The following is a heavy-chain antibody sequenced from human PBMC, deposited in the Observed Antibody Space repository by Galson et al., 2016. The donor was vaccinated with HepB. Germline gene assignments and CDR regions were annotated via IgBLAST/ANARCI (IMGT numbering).Heavy chain of an antibody. J-gene: IGHJ6*02. CDR1: GYTFTSYG. Sequence: SVKVSCKASGYTFTSYGIGWVRQAPGQGLEWMGWISPYNGDTNYAQKLQGRVTVTTDTSASTAYRELGSLQSDDTAVYYCARGGGSAYYGMDVWGQGTTVTVAS. V-gene: IGHV1-18*01. CDR3: ARGGGSAYYGMDV. D-gene: IGHD1-26*01. CDR2: ISPYNGDT.